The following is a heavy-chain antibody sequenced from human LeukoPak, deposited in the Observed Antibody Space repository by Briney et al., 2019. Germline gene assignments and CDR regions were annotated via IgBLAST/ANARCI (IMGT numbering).Heavy chain of an antibody. CDR3: ARERKVVPAAKDAFDI. Sequence: PGGSLRLSCAASGFTFSSYSMNWVRQAPGKGLEWVSSISSSSSYIYYADSVKGRFTISRDNAKNSLYLQMNSLGAEDTAVYYCARERKVVPAAKDAFDIWGQGTMVTVSS. CDR2: ISSSSSYI. D-gene: IGHD2-2*01. V-gene: IGHV3-21*01. J-gene: IGHJ3*02. CDR1: GFTFSSYS.